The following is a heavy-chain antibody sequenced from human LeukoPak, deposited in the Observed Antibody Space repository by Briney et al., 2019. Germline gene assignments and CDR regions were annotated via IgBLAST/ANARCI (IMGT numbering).Heavy chain of an antibody. CDR2: INQDGGTR. Sequence: PGGSLRLSCAASGFTFSNTWMAWVRQAPGKGLEWVANINQDGGTRQYADSVRGRFTISRDNAKNSLYLEMNSLRAEDTGLYHCARDMKGNLVYWGQGTLVTVSS. CDR1: GFTFSNTW. J-gene: IGHJ4*02. D-gene: IGHD3-16*01. V-gene: IGHV3-7*01. CDR3: ARDMKGNLVY.